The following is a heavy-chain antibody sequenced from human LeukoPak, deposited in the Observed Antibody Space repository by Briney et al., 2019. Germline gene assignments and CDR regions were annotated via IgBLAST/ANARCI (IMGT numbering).Heavy chain of an antibody. D-gene: IGHD6-19*01. Sequence: SETLSLTCTVSGGSISSYYWSWIRQPPGKGLEWIGSIYYSGSTYYNPSLESRVTISVDTSKNQSSLKLSSVTAADTAVYYCATSGWYLLPGVYWGQGTLVTVSS. CDR3: ATSGWYLLPGVY. V-gene: IGHV4-59*05. CDR1: GGSISSYY. J-gene: IGHJ4*02. CDR2: IYYSGST.